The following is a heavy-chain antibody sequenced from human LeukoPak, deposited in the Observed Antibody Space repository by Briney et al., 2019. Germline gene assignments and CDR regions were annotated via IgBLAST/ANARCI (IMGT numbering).Heavy chain of an antibody. J-gene: IGHJ6*02. CDR3: ARRSSGYGEGYYYYGMDV. CDR2: ISAYNGNT. CDR1: GYTFTSYG. V-gene: IGHV1-18*01. Sequence: ASVKVSCKASGYTFTSYGISWVRQAPGQGLEWMGWISAYNGNTNYAQKLQGRVTMTTDTSTSTAYMELRSLRSDDTAVYYCARRSSGYGEGYYYYGMDVWGQGTTVTVSS. D-gene: IGHD3-22*01.